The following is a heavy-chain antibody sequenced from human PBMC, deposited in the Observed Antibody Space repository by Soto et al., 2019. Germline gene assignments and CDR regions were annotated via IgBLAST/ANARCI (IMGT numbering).Heavy chain of an antibody. CDR2: IYYSGST. CDR3: ARDLGYSYVEGSYYGMDV. CDR1: GGSISRGGYY. Sequence: TLSLTCTVSGGSISRGGYYWSWIRQHPGKGLEWIGYIYYSGSTYYNPSLKSRVTISVDTSKNQFSLKLSSVTAADTAVYYCARDLGYSYVEGSYYGMDVWGQGTTVTVSS. V-gene: IGHV4-31*03. J-gene: IGHJ6*02. D-gene: IGHD5-18*01.